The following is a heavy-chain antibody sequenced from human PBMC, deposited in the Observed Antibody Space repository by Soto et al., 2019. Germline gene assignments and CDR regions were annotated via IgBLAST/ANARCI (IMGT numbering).Heavy chain of an antibody. CDR1: GFSLTTSGVG. CDR2: IYWNDDK. V-gene: IGHV2-5*01. J-gene: IGHJ4*02. Sequence: QITLKESGPTLVKPTQTLTLTCTFSGFSLTTSGVGVGWIRQPPGKALEWVAVIYWNDDKRYSPSLKSRLTVTKDTLKNRVVLTMTNMDPADTGTYYCAQTGYSFGYGRDYWGQGTLVTVSS. CDR3: AQTGYSFGYGRDY. D-gene: IGHD5-18*01.